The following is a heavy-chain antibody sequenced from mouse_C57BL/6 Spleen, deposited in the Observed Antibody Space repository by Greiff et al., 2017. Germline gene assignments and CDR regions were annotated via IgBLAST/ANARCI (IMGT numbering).Heavy chain of an antibody. CDR2: IYPGSGST. Sequence: QVQLQQPGAELVKPGASVKMSCKASGYTFTSYWITWVKQRPGQGLEWIGDIYPGSGSTNYNEKFKSKATLTVDTSSSTAYMQLSSLTSEDSAVYYCAREGGRGAYYGSSYGDYWGQGTTLTVSS. D-gene: IGHD1-1*01. CDR3: AREGGRGAYYGSSYGDY. CDR1: GYTFTSYW. V-gene: IGHV1-55*01. J-gene: IGHJ2*01.